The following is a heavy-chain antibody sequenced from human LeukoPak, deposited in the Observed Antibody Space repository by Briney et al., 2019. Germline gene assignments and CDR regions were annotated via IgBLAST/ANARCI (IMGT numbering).Heavy chain of an antibody. J-gene: IGHJ4*02. V-gene: IGHV3-21*01. CDR1: GFTFSSYS. Sequence: GGSLRFSCAASGFTFSSYSMNWVRQAPGKGLEWVSSISSSSSYIYYADSVKGRFTISRDNAKNSLYLQMNSLRAEDTAVYYCATLMWELPGYWGQGTLVTVSS. CDR3: ATLMWELPGY. CDR2: ISSSSSYI. D-gene: IGHD1-26*01.